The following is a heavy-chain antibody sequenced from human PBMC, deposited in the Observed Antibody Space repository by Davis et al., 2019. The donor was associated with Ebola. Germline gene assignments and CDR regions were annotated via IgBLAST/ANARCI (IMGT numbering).Heavy chain of an antibody. CDR1: GGSISSYY. CDR3: ARGNSDYGEFDY. J-gene: IGHJ4*02. V-gene: IGHV4-59*01. Sequence: MPSETLSLTCTVSGGSISSYYWSWIRQPPGKGLEWIGYIYYSGITSYNPSLKSRVAISLQTSKNQFSLRLSSVTAADTAVYYCARGNSDYGEFDYWGQGTLVAVSS. D-gene: IGHD4-17*01. CDR2: IYYSGIT.